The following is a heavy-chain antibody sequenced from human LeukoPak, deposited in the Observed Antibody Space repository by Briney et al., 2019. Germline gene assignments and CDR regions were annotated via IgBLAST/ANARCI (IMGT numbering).Heavy chain of an antibody. CDR1: GRSFSSYY. CDR2: INHSGST. CDR3: VRRRGYSYGRSFDY. J-gene: IGHJ4*02. D-gene: IGHD5-18*01. V-gene: IGHV4-34*01. Sequence: SETLSPTCAVYGRSFSSYYWGWVRPPPRKGLEWIGAINHSGSTNYNASLKSGVTISVDTSKNQFSLKLSSVTAADTAVYYCVRRRGYSYGRSFDYWGQGTLVTVSS.